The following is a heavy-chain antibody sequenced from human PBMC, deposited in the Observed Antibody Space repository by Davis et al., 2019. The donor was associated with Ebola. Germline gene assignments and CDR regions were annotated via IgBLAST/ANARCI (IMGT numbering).Heavy chain of an antibody. J-gene: IGHJ4*02. CDR3: ARQGVRGSSEDY. Sequence: MPGGSLRLSCTVSGGSIISSSSYWGWIRQPPRKGLEWIGYIYYSGSTNYNPSLKSRVTMSVDTPKNQFSLKLSSVTAADAAVYYCARQGVRGSSEDYWGQGTLVTVSS. D-gene: IGHD6-13*01. CDR1: GGSIISSSSY. CDR2: IYYSGST. V-gene: IGHV4-61*05.